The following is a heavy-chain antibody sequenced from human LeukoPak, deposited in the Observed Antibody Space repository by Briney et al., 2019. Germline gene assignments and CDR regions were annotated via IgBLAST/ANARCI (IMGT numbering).Heavy chain of an antibody. CDR2: ISYDGSNK. CDR3: ARIASVTNYFDY. J-gene: IGHJ4*02. V-gene: IGHV3-30-3*01. Sequence: GGSLRLSCAASGFTFSSYAMHWVRQAPGKGLEWVAVISYDGSNKYYADSVKGRFTISSDNSKNTLYLQMNSLRAEDTAVYYCARIASVTNYFDYWGQGTLVTVSS. D-gene: IGHD4-17*01. CDR1: GFTFSSYA.